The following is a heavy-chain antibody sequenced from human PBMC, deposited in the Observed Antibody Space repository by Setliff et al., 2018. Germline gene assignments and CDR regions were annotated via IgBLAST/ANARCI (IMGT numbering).Heavy chain of an antibody. CDR1: GGSFSSFY. CDR2: INHSGTT. J-gene: IGHJ4*02. D-gene: IGHD7-27*01. CDR3: AKFGPLDLTGDWAFDN. Sequence: TSETLSLTCAVYGGSFSSFYWSWIRQPPGKGLEWIGEINHSGTTTYNPSLKSRVTISVDTSRKQFSLRLPSVTAADTAVYYCAKFGPLDLTGDWAFDNWGQGTLGTVS. V-gene: IGHV4-34*01.